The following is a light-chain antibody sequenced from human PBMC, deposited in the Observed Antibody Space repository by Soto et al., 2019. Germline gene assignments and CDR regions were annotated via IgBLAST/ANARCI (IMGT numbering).Light chain of an antibody. Sequence: QSVLTQPPSVSAAPGQKVTISCSGSSYNIGNNYVFWYQQLPGTAPTPLIYYNDKRPPAIPARFSGSKSGSSATLVITGLQTGDEADYYCATWDRSLSVGVFGGGTKLTVL. V-gene: IGLV1-51*01. CDR1: SYNIGNNY. CDR2: YND. J-gene: IGLJ2*01. CDR3: ATWDRSLSVGV.